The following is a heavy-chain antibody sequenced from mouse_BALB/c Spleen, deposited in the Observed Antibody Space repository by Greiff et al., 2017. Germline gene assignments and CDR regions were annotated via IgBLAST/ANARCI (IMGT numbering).Heavy chain of an antibody. V-gene: IGHV1-54*03. CDR2: INPGSGGT. CDR3: ARRSIGNYVWFAY. Sequence: LVESGAELVRPGTSVKVSCKASGYAFTNYLIEWVKQRPGQGLEWIGVINPGSGGTNYNEKFKGKATLTADKSSSTAYMQLSSLTSDDSAVYFCARRSIGNYVWFAYWGQGTLVTVSA. J-gene: IGHJ3*01. CDR1: GYAFTNYL. D-gene: IGHD2-1*01.